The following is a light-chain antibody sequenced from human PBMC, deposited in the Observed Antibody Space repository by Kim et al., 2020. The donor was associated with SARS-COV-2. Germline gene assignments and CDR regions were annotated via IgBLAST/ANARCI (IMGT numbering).Light chain of an antibody. J-gene: IGLJ1*01. CDR2: DVN. CDR1: SSDVGGYKS. Sequence: QSALTQPASVSGSPGQSITISCTGTSSDVGGYKSVSWYQQYPGKAPKLMIYDVNNRPSGVSNRFSGSKSGNTASLTISGLQAEDEADYYCSSYTSSLAYVFGTGTKVTVL. V-gene: IGLV2-14*01. CDR3: SSYTSSLAYV.